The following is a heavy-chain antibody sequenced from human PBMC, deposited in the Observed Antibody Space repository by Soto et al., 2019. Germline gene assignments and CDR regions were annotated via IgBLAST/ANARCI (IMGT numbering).Heavy chain of an antibody. V-gene: IGHV1-3*05. J-gene: IGHJ6*02. CDR1: GYTFTSYA. CDR2: INAGNGNT. Sequence: QVQLVQSGAEEKKPGASVKVSCKASGYTFTSYAMHWVRQAPGQRLEWMGWINAGNGNTKYSQKFQGRVTITRDTSASTAYMELSSLRSEDTAVYYCARNLGSSWSYGGMDVWGQGTTVTVSS. CDR3: ARNLGSSWSYGGMDV. D-gene: IGHD6-13*01.